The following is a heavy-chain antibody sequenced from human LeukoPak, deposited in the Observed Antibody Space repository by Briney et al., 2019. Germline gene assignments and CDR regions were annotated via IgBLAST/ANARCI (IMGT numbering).Heavy chain of an antibody. CDR2: INHSGST. D-gene: IGHD6-13*01. CDR1: GGSFSGYY. J-gene: IGHJ4*02. Sequence: SETLSLTCAVYGGSFSGYYWSWIRQPPGKGLEWIGEINHSGSTNYNPSLKSRVTISVDTSKNQFSLKLSSVTAADTAVYYCARGRWVGQQLTVRYFDYWGQGTLVTVSS. V-gene: IGHV4-34*01. CDR3: ARGRWVGQQLTVRYFDY.